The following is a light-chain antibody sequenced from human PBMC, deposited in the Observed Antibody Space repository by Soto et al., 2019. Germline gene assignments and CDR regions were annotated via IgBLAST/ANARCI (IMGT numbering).Light chain of an antibody. CDR1: QSVRTK. J-gene: IGKJ1*01. V-gene: IGKV3-15*01. Sequence: EIVMTQSPATLSVSPGERATLSCRASQSVRTKLAWYQQKAGQAPRLLIYGASTRATGIPDRFSGSGSGTEFTLTITSLQPEDFATYYSHQVYTYPRTFGQGTKVDIK. CDR3: HQVYTYPRT. CDR2: GAS.